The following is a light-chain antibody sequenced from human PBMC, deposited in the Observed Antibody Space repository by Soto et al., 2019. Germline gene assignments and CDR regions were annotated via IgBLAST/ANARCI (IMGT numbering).Light chain of an antibody. CDR3: QEANSFPFT. CDR2: AAS. CDR1: QGISSW. Sequence: DIQMTQSPSSVSASVGDRVTITCRASQGISSWLGWYQQKPGKAPKLRIYAASSLKSGVPSRFSGSGSGTDFNLAITTLQPEVLSTYYCQEANSFPFTFRGGTKVEIK. V-gene: IGKV1D-12*01. J-gene: IGKJ4*01.